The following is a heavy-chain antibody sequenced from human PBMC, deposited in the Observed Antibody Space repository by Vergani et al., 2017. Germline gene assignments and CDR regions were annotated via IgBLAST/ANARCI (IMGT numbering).Heavy chain of an antibody. CDR3: ASSGDRGGYDIDAFDI. J-gene: IGHJ3*02. CDR2: ISGSGGST. D-gene: IGHD5-12*01. V-gene: IGHV3-23*01. Sequence: EVQLLESGGGLVQPGGSLRHSCAASGFTFSSYAMSWVRQAPGKGLEWVSAISGSGGSTYYADSVKGRFTISRDNAKNSLYLQMNSLRAEDTAVYYCASSGDRGGYDIDAFDIWGQGTMVTVSS. CDR1: GFTFSSYA.